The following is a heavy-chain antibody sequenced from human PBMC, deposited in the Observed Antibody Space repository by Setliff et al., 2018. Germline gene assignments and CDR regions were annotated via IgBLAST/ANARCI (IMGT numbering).Heavy chain of an antibody. CDR1: GFTFSSYA. CDR3: AKDREVVRGEYDYMDV. V-gene: IGHV3-23*01. Sequence: PGGSLRLSCAASGFTFSSYAMSWVRQAPGKGLEWVSAISGSGGSTYYADSVKGRFTISRDNSKNTLYLQMNSLRAEDTAVYYCAKDREVVRGEYDYMDVWGKGTTVTVSS. D-gene: IGHD3-10*01. CDR2: ISGSGGST. J-gene: IGHJ6*03.